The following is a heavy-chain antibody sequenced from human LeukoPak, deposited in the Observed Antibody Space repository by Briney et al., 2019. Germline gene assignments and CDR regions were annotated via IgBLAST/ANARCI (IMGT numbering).Heavy chain of an antibody. CDR1: GFTFSSYG. CDR2: ISYDGSNK. J-gene: IGHJ4*02. D-gene: IGHD6-19*01. V-gene: IGHV3-30*18. Sequence: PGGSLRLSCAASGFTFSSYGMHWVRQAPGKGLEWVAVISYDGSNKYYADSVKGRFTISRDNSKNTLYLHMNSLRAEDTAVYYCAKDRGSGWLFDYWGQGTLVTVSS. CDR3: AKDRGSGWLFDY.